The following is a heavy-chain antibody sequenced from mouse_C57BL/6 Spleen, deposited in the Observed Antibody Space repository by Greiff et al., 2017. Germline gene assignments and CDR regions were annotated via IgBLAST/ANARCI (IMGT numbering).Heavy chain of an antibody. V-gene: IGHV1-15*01. CDR3: TTEWVTTVVAPYDFDY. J-gene: IGHJ2*01. CDR2: IDPETGGT. Sequence: QVQLQQSGAELVRPGASVTLSCKASGYTFTDYEMHWVKQTPVHGLEWIGAIDPETGGTAYNQKFKGKAILTADKSSSTAYMELRSLTSEDSAVYYCTTEWVTTVVAPYDFDYWGQGTTLTVSS. D-gene: IGHD1-1*01. CDR1: GYTFTDYE.